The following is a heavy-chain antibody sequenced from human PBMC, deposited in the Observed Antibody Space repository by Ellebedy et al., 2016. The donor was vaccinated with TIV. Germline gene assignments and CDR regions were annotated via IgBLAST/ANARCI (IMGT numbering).Heavy chain of an antibody. Sequence: PGGSLRLSCAASGFNFRSYWMAWVRQAPGKGLEWVAKIRQEGDEIYYVESVKGRFTISRDNAKNSLFLQMNSLRVEDTAVYYCARRASYGDYAVQVNPWFVPWGQGTLVTVSS. D-gene: IGHD4-17*01. V-gene: IGHV3-7*01. J-gene: IGHJ5*02. CDR3: ARRASYGDYAVQVNPWFVP. CDR1: GFNFRSYW. CDR2: IRQEGDEI.